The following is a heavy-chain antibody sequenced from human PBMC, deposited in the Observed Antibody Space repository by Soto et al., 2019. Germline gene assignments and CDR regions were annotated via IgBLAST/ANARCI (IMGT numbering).Heavy chain of an antibody. CDR1: GFTFSMSA. Sequence: EVQLLESGGGFVQPGGSLRLSCAASGFTFSMSAMTWVRQAPGKGLEWVSTTGLNGRTTYYADSVKGRFTVSRDNSKNTLDLHMSSLRAEDTAVYYCATVHSTSRSFDYWGQGTLVTVSS. J-gene: IGHJ4*02. CDR2: TGLNGRTT. V-gene: IGHV3-23*01. D-gene: IGHD6-6*01. CDR3: ATVHSTSRSFDY.